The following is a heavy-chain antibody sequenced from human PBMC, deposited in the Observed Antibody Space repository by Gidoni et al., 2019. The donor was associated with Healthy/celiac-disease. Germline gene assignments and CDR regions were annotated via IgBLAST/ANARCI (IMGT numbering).Heavy chain of an antibody. D-gene: IGHD3-10*01. CDR2: INHSGST. V-gene: IGHV4-34*01. CDR3: ARSYGSGSYYRGPLDY. Sequence: GKGLEWIGEINHSGSTNYNPSLKSRVTISVDTSKNQFSLKLSSVTAADTAVYYCARSYGSGSYYRGPLDYWGQGTLVTVSS. J-gene: IGHJ4*02.